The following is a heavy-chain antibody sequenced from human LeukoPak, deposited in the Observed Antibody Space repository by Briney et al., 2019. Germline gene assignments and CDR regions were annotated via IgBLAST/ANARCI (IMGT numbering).Heavy chain of an antibody. Sequence: GASVKVSCKASGYSFGIFGISWVRQAPGQGLEWMGWISANNGNTKYAQNLQGRVTMTTDTSISTAYMELRSLRSDDTAVYYCARVGVVVPAAWFDPWGQGTLVTVSS. CDR1: GYSFGIFG. V-gene: IGHV1-18*01. CDR3: ARVGVVVPAAWFDP. CDR2: ISANNGNT. J-gene: IGHJ5*02. D-gene: IGHD2-2*01.